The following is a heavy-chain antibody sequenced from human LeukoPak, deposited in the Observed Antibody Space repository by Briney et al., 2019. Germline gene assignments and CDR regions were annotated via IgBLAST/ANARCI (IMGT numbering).Heavy chain of an antibody. CDR1: GFTFSSYS. CDR2: ISSSSSYI. J-gene: IGHJ3*02. D-gene: IGHD5-12*01. V-gene: IGHV3-21*01. CDR3: ARVAPISGNAPNDAFDI. Sequence: PGGSLRLSCAASGFTFSSYSMNWVRQAPGKGLEWVSSISSSSSYIYYADSVKGRFTISRDNAKNSLYLQMNSLRAEDTAVYYCARVAPISGNAPNDAFDIWGQGTMVTVSS.